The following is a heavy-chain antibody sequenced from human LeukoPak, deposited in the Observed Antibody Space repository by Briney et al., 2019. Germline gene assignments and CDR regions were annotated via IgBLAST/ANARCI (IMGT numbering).Heavy chain of an antibody. Sequence: ASVKVSCKASGYTFTGYYMHWVRQAPGQGLEWMGWINPNSGGTYYAQKFQGRVTMTRDTSISTAYMELSRLRSDDTAVYNCARDQNYDILTGYYTPKYLFDYWGQGTLVTVSS. CDR3: ARDQNYDILTGYYTPKYLFDY. CDR1: GYTFTGYY. CDR2: INPNSGGT. J-gene: IGHJ4*02. V-gene: IGHV1-2*02. D-gene: IGHD3-9*01.